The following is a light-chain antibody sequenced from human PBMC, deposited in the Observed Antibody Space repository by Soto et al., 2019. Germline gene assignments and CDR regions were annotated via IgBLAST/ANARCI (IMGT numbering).Light chain of an antibody. CDR2: GAS. J-gene: IGKJ1*01. CDR1: QSLSGN. Sequence: EIVMTQSPATLSVSPGERATLSCRATQSLSGNLAWYQQKPGQAPRLLIYGASVRATGIPARFSGSGSGTEFTLTISSLLSEDFAVYYCQQYNDWPRTFGQGT. CDR3: QQYNDWPRT. V-gene: IGKV3-15*01.